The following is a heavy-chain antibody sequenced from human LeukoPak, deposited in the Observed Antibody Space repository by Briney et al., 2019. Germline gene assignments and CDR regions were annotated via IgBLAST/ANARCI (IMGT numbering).Heavy chain of an antibody. V-gene: IGHV3-30*18. Sequence: GGSLRLSCAASGFTFSSNYMSWVRQAPGKGLEWVAVISYDGSNKYYADSVKGRFTISRDNSENTLYLQMNSLRAEATAVYYCAKDEGQQQLESYFDYWGQGTLVTVSS. CDR1: GFTFSSNY. CDR3: AKDEGQQQLESYFDY. J-gene: IGHJ4*02. CDR2: ISYDGSNK. D-gene: IGHD6-13*01.